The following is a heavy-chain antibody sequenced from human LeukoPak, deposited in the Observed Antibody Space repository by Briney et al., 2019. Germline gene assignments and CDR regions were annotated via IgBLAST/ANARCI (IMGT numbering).Heavy chain of an antibody. D-gene: IGHD6-13*01. J-gene: IGHJ4*02. CDR2: ISSSSAI. CDR3: VRFGSRWFLDY. Sequence: GGSLRLSCAASGFTISSYEMNWVRQAPGKGLEWVSYISSSSAIYYADSVKGRFTISRDNAKNSLYLQMNSLRAEDTAVYYCVRFGSRWFLDYWGQGTLVTVSS. CDR1: GFTISSYE. V-gene: IGHV3-48*03.